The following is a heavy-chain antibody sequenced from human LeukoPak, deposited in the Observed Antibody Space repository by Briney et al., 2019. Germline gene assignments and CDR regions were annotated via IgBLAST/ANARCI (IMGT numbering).Heavy chain of an antibody. CDR2: ISSSSSYI. CDR1: GFTFSSYS. Sequence: TGGSLRLSYAASGFTFSSYSMNWVRQAPGKGLEWVSSISSSSSYIYYADSVKGRFTISRDNAKNSLYLQMNSLRAEDTAVYYCARGPDYGDYSYYYYGMDVWGQGTTVTVSS. V-gene: IGHV3-21*01. CDR3: ARGPDYGDYSYYYYGMDV. D-gene: IGHD4-17*01. J-gene: IGHJ6*02.